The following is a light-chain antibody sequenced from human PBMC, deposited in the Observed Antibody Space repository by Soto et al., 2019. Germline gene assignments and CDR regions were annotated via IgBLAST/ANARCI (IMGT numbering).Light chain of an antibody. V-gene: IGLV2-23*01. CDR3: CSYAGYSTSAV. Sequence: QSVLTQPASVSGSPGQSITISCTGPSSDVGSYNLVSWYQHHPGKAPKVIIYEGGKRPSGVSNRFSGSKSGITAFLTISGLQAEDEADYYCCSYAGYSTSAVFGGGTKVTV. J-gene: IGLJ2*01. CDR2: EGG. CDR1: SSDVGSYNL.